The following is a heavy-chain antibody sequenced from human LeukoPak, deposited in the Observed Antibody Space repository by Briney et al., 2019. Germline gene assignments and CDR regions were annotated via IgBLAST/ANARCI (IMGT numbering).Heavy chain of an antibody. CDR3: ASPYGSVDY. CDR1: GGSFSGYN. V-gene: IGHV4-34*01. CDR2: INHSGST. J-gene: IGHJ4*02. Sequence: SETLSLTCAVYGGSFSGYNWSWIRQPPGKGLEWIGEINHSGSTNYNPSLKSRVTISVDTSKNQFSLKLSSVTAADTAVYYCASPYGSVDYWGQGTLVTVSS. D-gene: IGHD3-10*01.